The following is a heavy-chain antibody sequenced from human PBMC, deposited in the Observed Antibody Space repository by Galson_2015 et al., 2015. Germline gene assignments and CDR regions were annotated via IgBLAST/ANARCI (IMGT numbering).Heavy chain of an antibody. V-gene: IGHV3-21*01. CDR1: GFTFGYYV. Sequence: SLRLSCAASGFTFGYYVMHWVRQAPGKGLEWVSSISSGSSDIYYADSVKGRFTISRDNAESSLYLQMNSLRAEDTAVYYCARDQPGGYCTSTSCYGPQYYFDSWGQGTLVTVSS. D-gene: IGHD2-2*01. J-gene: IGHJ4*02. CDR3: ARDQPGGYCTSTSCYGPQYYFDS. CDR2: ISSGSSDI.